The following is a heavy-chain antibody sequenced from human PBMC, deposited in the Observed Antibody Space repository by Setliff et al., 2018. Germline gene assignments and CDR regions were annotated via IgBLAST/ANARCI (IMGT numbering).Heavy chain of an antibody. CDR1: GGSISTYY. J-gene: IGHJ3*02. CDR3: ARHENDYGDYDDAFDI. Sequence: SETLSFTCTVSGGSISTYYWSWIRQPPGKGLEWIGYIYYSGGTNYNPSLRSRVTISVDTSKNQFSLKVSSVTAADAAVYYCARHENDYGDYDDAFDIWGQGTMVTVSS. CDR2: IYYSGGT. V-gene: IGHV4-59*08. D-gene: IGHD4-17*01.